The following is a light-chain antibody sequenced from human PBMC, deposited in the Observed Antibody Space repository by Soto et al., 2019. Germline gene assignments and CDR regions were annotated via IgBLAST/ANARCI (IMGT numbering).Light chain of an antibody. CDR3: QHYNGT. CDR2: KAS. J-gene: IGKJ1*01. CDR1: QSISSW. V-gene: IGKV1-5*03. Sequence: DIQMTQSPSTLSASVGDRVTITCRASQSISSWLAWYQQKPVKAPKLLIYKASSLESGVPSRFSGSGSGTEFTLTISSLQPDDFASYYYQHYNGTVGHGTKVEVK.